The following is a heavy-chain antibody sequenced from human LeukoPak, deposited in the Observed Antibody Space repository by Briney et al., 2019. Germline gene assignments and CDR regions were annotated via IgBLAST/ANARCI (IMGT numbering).Heavy chain of an antibody. CDR3: ARGRTVTTWAPDY. CDR1: GFTFSSYA. D-gene: IGHD4-11*01. CDR2: ISYDGSNK. J-gene: IGHJ4*02. Sequence: GGSLRLSCAASGFTFSSYAMHWVRQAPGKGLEWVAVISYDGSNKYYADSVKGRFTISRDNSKNTLYLQMNSLRAEDTAVYYCARGRTVTTWAPDYWGQGTLVTVSS. V-gene: IGHV3-30*04.